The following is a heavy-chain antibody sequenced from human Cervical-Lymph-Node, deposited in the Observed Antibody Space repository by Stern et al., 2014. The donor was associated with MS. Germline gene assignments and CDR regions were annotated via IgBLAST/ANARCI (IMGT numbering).Heavy chain of an antibody. D-gene: IGHD3-9*01. Sequence: QMQLVQSGADVKKPGASGKVSCKASSYTFSSYGIAWVRQAPGQGLEWIGWISGSDGETNYAPKLQGRVTLTTDPSTRTAYMEIRSLRFDDTAVYYCARAYFDSYGLDVWGQGTTVTVSS. V-gene: IGHV1-18*04. CDR3: ARAYFDSYGLDV. CDR2: ISGSDGET. J-gene: IGHJ6*02. CDR1: SYTFSSYG.